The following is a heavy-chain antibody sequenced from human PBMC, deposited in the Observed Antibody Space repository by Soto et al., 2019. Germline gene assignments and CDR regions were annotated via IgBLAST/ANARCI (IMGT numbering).Heavy chain of an antibody. V-gene: IGHV4-31*03. CDR3: ARSFDSSGFNWFDP. D-gene: IGHD3-22*01. CDR1: GGSISRGGYY. Sequence: SETLSLTCTVSGGSISRGGYYWSWIRHHPGKGLEWIGYIYYSGTAYYNASLKSRLTLSVDTSNNRFSLKLTSVTAADTAVYYCARSFDSSGFNWFDPWGQRTQVTVSS. CDR2: IYYSGTA. J-gene: IGHJ5*02.